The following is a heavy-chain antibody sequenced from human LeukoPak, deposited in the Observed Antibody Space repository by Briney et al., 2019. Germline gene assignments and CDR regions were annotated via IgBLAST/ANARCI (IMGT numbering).Heavy chain of an antibody. CDR2: ISGSDAGT. CDR1: GFTFSSYG. V-gene: IGHV3-23*01. D-gene: IGHD3-16*01. J-gene: IGHJ4*02. Sequence: GGSLRLSCVASGFTFSSYGMTWVRQAPGKGLEWVSAISGSDAGTYYADSVKGRFTISRDNSKNTLYLQMNSLRAEDTAVYYCAKLRGNYFDYWGQGTLVTVSS. CDR3: AKLRGNYFDY.